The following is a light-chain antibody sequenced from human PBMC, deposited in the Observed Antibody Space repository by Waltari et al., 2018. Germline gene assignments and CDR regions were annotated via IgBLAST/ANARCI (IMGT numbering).Light chain of an antibody. CDR3: QHHLRLPTT. CDR1: QSVGTY. J-gene: IGKJ1*01. Sequence: IVLTQSPGTLSLSPGERATLSCRASQSVGTYLAWYQQKHGQAPRLRIYGAYSRAAGIPDRFSGSGYRTDFSLTISRLEPEDFALYCCQHHLRLPTTFGQGTKVEIK. CDR2: GAY. V-gene: IGKV3-20*01.